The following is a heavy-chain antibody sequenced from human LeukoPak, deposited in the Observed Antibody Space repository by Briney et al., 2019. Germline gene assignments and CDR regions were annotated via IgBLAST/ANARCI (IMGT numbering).Heavy chain of an antibody. CDR2: VYYSGST. D-gene: IGHD6-13*01. J-gene: IGHJ6*03. Sequence: SETLSLTCNVSGGSISTYYWSWIRQPPGKGLEWIGYVYYSGSTNYNPSLKSRVTMSVDTSKNQFSLKLSSVTAADTAVYYCARDRIAAAGQYYYYYMDVWGKGTTVTVSS. CDR3: ARDRIAAAGQYYYYYMDV. CDR1: GGSISTYY. V-gene: IGHV4-59*12.